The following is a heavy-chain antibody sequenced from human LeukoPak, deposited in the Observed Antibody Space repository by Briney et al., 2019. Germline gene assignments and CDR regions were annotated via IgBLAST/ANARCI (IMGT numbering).Heavy chain of an antibody. CDR1: GYTFTSYG. Sequence: GASVKVSCEASGYTFTSYGINWVRQAPGQGLEWMGWTSTYNGDTYYAQKLQGRVTMTTDTSTNTAYMELRSLRSDDTAVFYCARGGYYGSGSFPDFWGQGTLATVSS. CDR3: ARGGYYGSGSFPDF. D-gene: IGHD3-10*01. CDR2: TSTYNGDT. V-gene: IGHV1-18*01. J-gene: IGHJ4*02.